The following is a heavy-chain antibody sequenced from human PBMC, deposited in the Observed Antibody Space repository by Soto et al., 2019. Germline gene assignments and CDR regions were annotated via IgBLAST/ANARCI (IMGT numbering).Heavy chain of an antibody. CDR3: ARDILSVAPRANDAFDV. J-gene: IGHJ3*01. D-gene: IGHD2-8*02. CDR1: GFTFSDNL. Sequence: QVQLVQSGAELKKPGASVNISCTTSGFTFSDNLINWVRQVPGQGLEWKGWLNPDTGNTRYSETFQGRVTMSRHPSASIAYLELSGLENEDTALYFCARDILSVAPRANDAFDVWGQGTMITVSS. CDR2: LNPDTGNT. V-gene: IGHV1-3*01.